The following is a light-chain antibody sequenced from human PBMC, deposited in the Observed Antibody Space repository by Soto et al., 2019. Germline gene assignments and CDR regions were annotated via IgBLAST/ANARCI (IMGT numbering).Light chain of an antibody. V-gene: IGKV1-9*01. Sequence: DIQLTNSPSFLSAYVGDRVTITCRASQPISNYLAWYQQKPGKAPELLIYAASSLESGVPSRFSGSGSGTDFTLAISRLEPEDFAVYYCLQYGSSGTFCHVGKVAIK. CDR1: QPISNY. CDR2: AAS. J-gene: IGKJ1*01. CDR3: LQYGSSGT.